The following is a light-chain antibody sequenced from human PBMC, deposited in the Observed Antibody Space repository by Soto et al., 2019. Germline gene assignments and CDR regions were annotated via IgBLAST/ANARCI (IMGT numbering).Light chain of an antibody. V-gene: IGKV3-20*01. CDR3: EQYGSTPLT. J-gene: IGKJ4*01. CDR2: DAS. Sequence: EIVLTQSPGTLSLSPGERATLSCRASQSVANNYLAWYQQKPGQATRFLIYDASSRDTGIPERFSGSVSGTDFTLTISRLEPEDFAMYYCEQYGSTPLTYGGGTKVEIK. CDR1: QSVANNY.